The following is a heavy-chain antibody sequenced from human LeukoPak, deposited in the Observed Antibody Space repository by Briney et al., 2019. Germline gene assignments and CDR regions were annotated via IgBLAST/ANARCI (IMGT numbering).Heavy chain of an antibody. CDR1: GFTFSDYY. D-gene: IGHD3-9*01. J-gene: IGHJ4*02. V-gene: IGHV3-11*04. CDR3: ARIVLRYFDWLLETPMSYFDY. CDR2: ISSSGSTI. Sequence: GGSLRLSCAASGFTFSDYYMSWIRQAPGKGLEWVSYISSSGSTIYYAGSVKGRFTISRDNAKNSLYLQMNSLRAEDTAVYYCARIVLRYFDWLLETPMSYFDYWGQGTLVTVSS.